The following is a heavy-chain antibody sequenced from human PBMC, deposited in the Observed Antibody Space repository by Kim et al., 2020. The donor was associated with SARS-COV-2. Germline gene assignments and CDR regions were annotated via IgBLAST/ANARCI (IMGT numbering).Heavy chain of an antibody. J-gene: IGHJ4*02. CDR3: AKDISYDSHLGGAFDY. D-gene: IGHD3-22*01. V-gene: IGHV3-9*01. CDR2: ISWNSGSI. Sequence: GGSLRLSCAASGFTFDDYAMHWVRQAPGNGLEWVSGISWNSGSIGYADSVKGRFTISRDNAKNSLYLQMNSLRAEDTALYYCAKDISYDSHLGGAFDYWGQGTLVTVSS. CDR1: GFTFDDYA.